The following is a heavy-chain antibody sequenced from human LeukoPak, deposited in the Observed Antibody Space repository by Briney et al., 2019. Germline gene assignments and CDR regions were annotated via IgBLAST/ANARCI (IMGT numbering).Heavy chain of an antibody. D-gene: IGHD3-10*01. J-gene: IGHJ4*02. Sequence: GGSLRLSCAASGFTFSSYAMSWVRQAPGKGLEWVSAISGSGGSTYYADSVKGRFTISRDNSKNTLYLQMNSLRAEDTAVYYCARNVDTMAQGGYYFDYWGQGSLVTVSS. V-gene: IGHV3-23*01. CDR2: ISGSGGST. CDR3: ARNVDTMAQGGYYFDY. CDR1: GFTFSSYA.